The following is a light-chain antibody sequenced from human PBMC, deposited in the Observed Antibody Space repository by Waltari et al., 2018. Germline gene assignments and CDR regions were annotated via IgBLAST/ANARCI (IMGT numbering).Light chain of an antibody. V-gene: IGKV3-11*01. Sequence: EIVLTQSPATLSLSPGERATLSCRASQSVSNTLAWFQQTPGQAPRLLIYETSKRAAGIPARFIGSGSVTDFTLTISSLEPEDFAVYYCQQRSNWITFGQGTRLEIK. CDR2: ETS. J-gene: IGKJ5*01. CDR1: QSVSNT. CDR3: QQRSNWIT.